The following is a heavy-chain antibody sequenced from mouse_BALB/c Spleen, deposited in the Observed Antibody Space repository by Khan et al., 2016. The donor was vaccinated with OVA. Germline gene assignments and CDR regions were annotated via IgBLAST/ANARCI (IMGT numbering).Heavy chain of an antibody. CDR1: GFTFSGFG. J-gene: IGHJ2*01. V-gene: IGHV5-17*02. CDR3: ARTGYYYFDY. CDR2: ISSGSKTT. Sequence: EVERVGSGGGLVQPGGSRKLSCAASGFTFSGFGMHWVRQAPEKGLEWVAYISSGSKTTYYADTAKGRFNISRDNPKNTLFLQMTSLRSEDTAMYFCARTGYYYFDYWGQGTTLTVSS. D-gene: IGHD1-2*01.